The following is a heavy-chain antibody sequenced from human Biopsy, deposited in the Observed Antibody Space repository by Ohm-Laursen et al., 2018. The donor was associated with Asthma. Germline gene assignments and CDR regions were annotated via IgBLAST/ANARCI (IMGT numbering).Heavy chain of an antibody. V-gene: IGHV4-34*01. D-gene: IGHD6-6*01. Sequence: SDTLSLTCDVYPGSFSGFFWTWIRQSPGKGLEWIGETNERGVTNNNPSLKSRVIISIDTYWNRVSLKLTSVTAADTAVYYCARAVSSSSYWYFDLWGRGDLVTVSS. J-gene: IGHJ2*01. CDR2: TNERGVT. CDR1: PGSFSGFF. CDR3: ARAVSSSSYWYFDL.